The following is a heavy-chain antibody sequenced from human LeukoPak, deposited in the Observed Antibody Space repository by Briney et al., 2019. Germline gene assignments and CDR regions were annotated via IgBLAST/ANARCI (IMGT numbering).Heavy chain of an antibody. V-gene: IGHV4-34*01. CDR2: INHSGST. CDR1: GGSFSGYY. Sequence: PSETLSLTCAVYGGSFSGYYWSWIRQPPGNGLEWIGEINHSGSTNYNPSLKSRVTISVDTSKNQFSLKLSSVTAADTAVYYCARGSRGSGGSCYRNWGQGTLVTVSS. J-gene: IGHJ4*02. D-gene: IGHD2-15*01. CDR3: ARGSRGSGGSCYRN.